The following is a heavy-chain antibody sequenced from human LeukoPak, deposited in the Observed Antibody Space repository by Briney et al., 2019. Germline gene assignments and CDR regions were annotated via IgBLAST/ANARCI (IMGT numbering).Heavy chain of an antibody. CDR3: VVTLTRGYH. V-gene: IGHV3-7*03. D-gene: IGHD4-23*01. CDR1: GFTFRNDW. J-gene: IGHJ4*02. CDR2: INQEGNDK. Sequence: GGSLRVSCAASGFTFRNDWMTWVRQAPGKGLEWVANINQEGNDKYYVDSVKGRFTISRDNTKNSLFLQMNSLRAEDTAVYYCVVTLTRGYHWGQGTLVTVSS.